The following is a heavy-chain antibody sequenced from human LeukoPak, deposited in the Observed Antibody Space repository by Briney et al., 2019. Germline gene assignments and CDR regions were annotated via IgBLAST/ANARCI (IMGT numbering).Heavy chain of an antibody. D-gene: IGHD6-13*01. Sequence: SETLSLTCTVSGGSISSYYWSWIRQPAGKGLEWIGRIYTSGSTNYNPSLKSRVTMSVDTSKNQFSLKLSSVTAADTAVYYCAGDIIAANWFDPWGQGTLVTVSS. CDR1: GGSISSYY. CDR2: IYTSGST. CDR3: AGDIIAANWFDP. V-gene: IGHV4-4*07. J-gene: IGHJ5*02.